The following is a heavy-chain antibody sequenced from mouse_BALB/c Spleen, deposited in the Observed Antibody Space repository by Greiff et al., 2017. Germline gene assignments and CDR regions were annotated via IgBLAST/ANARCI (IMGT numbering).Heavy chain of an antibody. CDR2: IDPFNGGT. Sequence: EVQLQQSGPELMKPGASVKISCKASGYSFTSYYMHWVKQSHGKSLEWIGYIDPFNGGTSYNQKFKVKATLTVDKSSSTAYMQLSSLTSEDSAVYYCASINSLLRLPGFAYWGQGTLVTVSA. CDR3: ASINSLLRLPGFAY. CDR1: GYSFTSYY. V-gene: IGHV1S135*01. D-gene: IGHD1-2*01. J-gene: IGHJ3*01.